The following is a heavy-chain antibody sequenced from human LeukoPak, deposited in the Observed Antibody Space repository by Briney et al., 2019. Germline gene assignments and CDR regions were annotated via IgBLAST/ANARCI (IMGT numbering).Heavy chain of an antibody. CDR2: ISGNGGST. D-gene: IGHD3-22*01. CDR3: ATAHYYDTSAYSDF. Sequence: PGGSLRLSCAASGFTFSIYAVSWVRQAPGKGLEWVSTISGNGGSTYYADSVKGRFTISRDNSKTTLNLQMNSLRADDTAVYYCATAHYYDTSAYSDFWGQGTLVTVSS. J-gene: IGHJ4*02. CDR1: GFTFSIYA. V-gene: IGHV3-23*01.